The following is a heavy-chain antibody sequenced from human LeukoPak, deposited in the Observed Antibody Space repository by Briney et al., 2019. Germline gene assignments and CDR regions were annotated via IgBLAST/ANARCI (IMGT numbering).Heavy chain of an antibody. Sequence: GGSLRLSCAASGFTFSSYWMSWVRQAPGKGLEWVSVIYSGGSTYYADSVKGRFTISRDNSKNTLYLQMNSLRAEDTAVYYCARSEQQLVPGDAFDIWGQGTMVTVSS. V-gene: IGHV3-53*01. D-gene: IGHD6-13*01. CDR1: GFTFSSYW. CDR2: IYSGGST. J-gene: IGHJ3*02. CDR3: ARSEQQLVPGDAFDI.